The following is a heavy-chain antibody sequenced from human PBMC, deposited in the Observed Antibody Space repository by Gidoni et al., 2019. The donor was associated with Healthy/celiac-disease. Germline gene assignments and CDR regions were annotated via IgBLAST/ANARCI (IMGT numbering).Heavy chain of an antibody. CDR3: ARSTYYYDSSGSFDY. CDR1: GFTFSSYA. D-gene: IGHD3-22*01. J-gene: IGHJ4*02. V-gene: IGHV3-23*01. Sequence: EVQLLESGGGLVQPGGSLRLSCSASGFTFSSYAMSWVRQAPGKGLEWVSAISGSGGSTYYADSVKGRFTISRDNSKNTLYLQMNSLRAEDTAVYYCARSTYYYDSSGSFDYWGQGTLVTVSS. CDR2: ISGSGGST.